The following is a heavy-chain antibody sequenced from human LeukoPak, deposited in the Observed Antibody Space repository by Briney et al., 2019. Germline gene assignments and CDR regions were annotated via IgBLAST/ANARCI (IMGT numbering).Heavy chain of an antibody. D-gene: IGHD2-8*01. J-gene: IGHJ5*01. Sequence: SETLSLTCTVSGDSTSNFYWNWIRQSPGKGLEWIGNIHYSGSSVYNPSLKSRVTISIDTSRRQFFLKLNSVTAADTAVYFCALAPNSNWFDFWGPGTLVTVS. CDR3: ALAPNSNWFDF. V-gene: IGHV4-59*03. CDR2: IHYSGSS. CDR1: GDSTSNFY.